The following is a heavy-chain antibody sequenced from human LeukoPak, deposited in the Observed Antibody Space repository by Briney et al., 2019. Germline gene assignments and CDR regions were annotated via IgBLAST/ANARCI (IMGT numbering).Heavy chain of an antibody. V-gene: IGHV4-59*11. CDR1: ADSFSSHY. J-gene: IGHJ3*02. Sequence: SETLSLACAVSADSFSSHYWTWIRQPPGKGLEWIGYISYIGSTNYNPSLKSRVTISIDTSKNQFSLKLSSVTAADTAVYYCARDLVTVTKGFDIWGQGTMVTVSS. CDR2: ISYIGST. D-gene: IGHD4-17*01. CDR3: ARDLVTVTKGFDI.